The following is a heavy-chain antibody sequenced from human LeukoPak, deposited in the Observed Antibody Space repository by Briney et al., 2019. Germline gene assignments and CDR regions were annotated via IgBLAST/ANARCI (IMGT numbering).Heavy chain of an antibody. CDR1: GGSFSVYY. Sequence: SETLSLTCAVYGGSFSVYYWSWIRQPPGKGLEWIGEINHSGSTNYNPSLKSRVTISVDTSRNQFSLRPSSVTAADTAVYYCARGRSDYGDYGAFFAYWGQGTLVTVSS. CDR3: ARGRSDYGDYGAFFAY. V-gene: IGHV4-34*01. D-gene: IGHD4-17*01. J-gene: IGHJ4*02. CDR2: INHSGST.